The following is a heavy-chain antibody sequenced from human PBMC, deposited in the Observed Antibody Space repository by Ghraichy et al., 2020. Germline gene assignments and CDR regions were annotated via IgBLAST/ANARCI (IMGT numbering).Heavy chain of an antibody. Sequence: GESLNISCAVSGFTFSRYGMHWVRQAPGKGLEWVAFIRYGESNKYYADSVKGRFTISRDNSKSTLYLQMNSLRAEDTALYYCAKLEGQGLNAFDIWGQGTMVTVSS. V-gene: IGHV3-30*02. J-gene: IGHJ3*02. CDR3: AKLEGQGLNAFDI. CDR2: IRYGESNK. CDR1: GFTFSRYG.